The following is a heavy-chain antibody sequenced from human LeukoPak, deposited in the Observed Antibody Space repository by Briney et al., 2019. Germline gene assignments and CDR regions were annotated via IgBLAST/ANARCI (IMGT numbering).Heavy chain of an antibody. D-gene: IGHD6-13*01. CDR1: GYTFTSYY. CDR3: ARDAGRSSWYVGGHGTFDY. V-gene: IGHV1-46*01. CDR2: INPSGGST. J-gene: IGHJ4*02. Sequence: ASVKVSCKASGYTFTSYYIHWVRQAPGQGLEWMGIINPSGGSTSYAQKFQGRVTMTRDTSTSTVYMELNSLRAEDTAVYYCARDAGRSSWYVGGHGTFDYWGQGTLVTVSS.